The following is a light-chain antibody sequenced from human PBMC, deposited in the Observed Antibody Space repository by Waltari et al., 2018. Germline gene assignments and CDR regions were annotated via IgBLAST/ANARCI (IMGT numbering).Light chain of an antibody. CDR1: PDIYSR. J-gene: IGKJ4*01. CDR2: VAS. CDR3: QQTDSFPLT. V-gene: IGKV1-12*01. Sequence: DIQMTQSPSFVSASVGDRVTITCRASPDIYSRLAWYQQKPGGAPQLLIYVASTLQSGVPSRFRGSGSGTEFTLTITSLQPDDFATYFCQQTDSFPLTFGGGTKVEIK.